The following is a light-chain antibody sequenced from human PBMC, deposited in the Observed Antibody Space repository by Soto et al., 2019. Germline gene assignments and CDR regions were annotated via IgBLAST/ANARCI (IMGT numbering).Light chain of an antibody. J-gene: IGKJ4*01. Sequence: EIVLTQSPGTLSLSPGERATLSCRAGQSVSSSYLAWYQQKPGQAPRLLIYGASSRATGIPDRFSGSGSGTDFTLTISRLEPEDFVVYYCQQYGSSPLTFGGGTKVEIK. CDR2: GAS. CDR3: QQYGSSPLT. V-gene: IGKV3-20*01. CDR1: QSVSSSY.